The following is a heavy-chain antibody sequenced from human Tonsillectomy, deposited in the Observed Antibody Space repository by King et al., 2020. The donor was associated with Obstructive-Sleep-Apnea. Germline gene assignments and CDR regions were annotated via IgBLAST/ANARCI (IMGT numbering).Heavy chain of an antibody. Sequence: VQLVESGAEVKKPGESLKISCKGSGYSFTSYWIGWVRQMPGKGLEWMGIIYPGDSDTRYSPSFQGQVTISADKSISTAYLQWGSLKASDTAMYYCARHSDYYGSGSYYTDYYYYYGMDVWGQGTTVTVSS. D-gene: IGHD3-10*01. CDR2: IYPGDSDT. J-gene: IGHJ6*02. V-gene: IGHV5-51*01. CDR1: GYSFTSYW. CDR3: ARHSDYYGSGSYYTDYYYYYGMDV.